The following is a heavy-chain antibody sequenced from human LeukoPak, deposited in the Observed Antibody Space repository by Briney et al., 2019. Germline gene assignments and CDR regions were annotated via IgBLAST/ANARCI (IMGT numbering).Heavy chain of an antibody. CDR1: GGSFSGYY. J-gene: IGHJ5*02. CDR2: INHSGST. Sequence: SETLSLTCAVYGGSFSGYYWSWIRQPPGKGLEWIGEINHSGSTNYNPSLKSRVTISVDTSKNQFSLKLSSLTAADTAVYYCARFSSGSNWFDPWGQGTLVTVSS. CDR3: ARFSSGSNWFDP. V-gene: IGHV4-34*01.